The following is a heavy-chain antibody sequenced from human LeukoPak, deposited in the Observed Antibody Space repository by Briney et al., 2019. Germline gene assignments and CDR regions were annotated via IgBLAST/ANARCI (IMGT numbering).Heavy chain of an antibody. D-gene: IGHD3-3*01. Sequence: GASVKVSCKASGYTFTGYYMHWVRQAPGQGLEWMGWINPNSGGTNYAQKFQGRVTMTRDTSISTAYMELSRLRSDDTAVYYCARDGSITIFGVIFDYWGQGTLATVSS. CDR3: ARDGSITIFGVIFDY. V-gene: IGHV1-2*02. CDR1: GYTFTGYY. CDR2: INPNSGGT. J-gene: IGHJ4*02.